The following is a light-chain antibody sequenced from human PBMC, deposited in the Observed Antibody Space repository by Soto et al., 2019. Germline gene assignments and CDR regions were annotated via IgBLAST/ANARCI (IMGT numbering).Light chain of an antibody. CDR1: QSVSSN. CDR2: GAS. Sequence: EIVLTQSPGTLSLSPGDSATLSCRASQSVSSNLAWYQQKPGQAPRLLIYGASTRATGIPARFSGSGSGTDFTLTISRLEPEDFAVYYCQQYGSSLITFGQGTRLEIK. CDR3: QQYGSSLIT. V-gene: IGKV3-20*01. J-gene: IGKJ5*01.